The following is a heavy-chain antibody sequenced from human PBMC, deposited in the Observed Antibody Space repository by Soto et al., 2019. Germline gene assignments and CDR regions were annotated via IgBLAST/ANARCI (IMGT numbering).Heavy chain of an antibody. V-gene: IGHV3-23*01. J-gene: IGHJ4*02. Sequence: GGSLRLSCAASGFTFSSYAMSWVRQAPGKGLEWVSAISGSGGSTYYADSVKGRFTISRANSKNTLYLQMNSLRAEDTAVYYCAKDPAVAGLFDYWGQGTLVTVSS. CDR1: GFTFSSYA. D-gene: IGHD6-19*01. CDR2: ISGSGGST. CDR3: AKDPAVAGLFDY.